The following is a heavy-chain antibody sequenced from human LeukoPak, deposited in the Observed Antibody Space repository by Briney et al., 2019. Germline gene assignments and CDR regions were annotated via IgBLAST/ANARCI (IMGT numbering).Heavy chain of an antibody. J-gene: IGHJ5*02. CDR3: AKDMGGSGRNWASNWFDP. CDR2: ISGDGGST. Sequence: GGSLRLSCAAPGFTFADYGMHWVRHAPGKGLEWVSLISGDGGSTYQAESVKGRFTISRDNSKNSLYLQMNSLRTEDTAMYYCAKDMGGSGRNWASNWFDPWGQGTLVTVSS. CDR1: GFTFADYG. V-gene: IGHV3-43*02. D-gene: IGHD1-26*01.